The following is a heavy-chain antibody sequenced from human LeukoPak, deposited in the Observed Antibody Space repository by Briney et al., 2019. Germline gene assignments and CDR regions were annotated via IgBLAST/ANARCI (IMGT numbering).Heavy chain of an antibody. CDR3: ARVKAGPYYYYGMDV. CDR1: GGSFSGCY. CDR2: INHSGST. V-gene: IGHV4-34*01. Sequence: SETLCLTCAVYGGSFSGCYWSWIRQPPGKVLEWIGEINHSGSTNYNPSLKSRVTISVDTSKNQFSLKLSSVTAADTAVYYCARVKAGPYYYYGMDVWGQGTTVPVSS. J-gene: IGHJ6*02.